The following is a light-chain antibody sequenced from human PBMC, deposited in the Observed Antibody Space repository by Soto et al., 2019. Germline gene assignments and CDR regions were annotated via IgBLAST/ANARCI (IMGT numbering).Light chain of an antibody. V-gene: IGKV3-11*01. CDR1: QSVSSY. CDR2: DTS. Sequence: EIVLTQSPATLSLSPGERATLSCRASQSVSSYLVWYQQKPGQAPRLLIYDTSNRATGIPARFSGSGSGTDFTLTISSLEPEDFVVYYCQQRSKQGINWLLTIGVGTKVEIK. CDR3: QQRSKQGINWLLT. J-gene: IGKJ4*01.